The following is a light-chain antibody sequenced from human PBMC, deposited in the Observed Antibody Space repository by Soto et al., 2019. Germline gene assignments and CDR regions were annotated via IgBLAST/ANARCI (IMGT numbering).Light chain of an antibody. Sequence: EIVMTQSPATLSVSPGERATLSCRASQSVSSNLAWYQQKPGQAPRLLIYGASTRATGIPARFSGSGSGTEFTLTLSSLQSEDFAVYYCQQYNNWPPVWTFGQGTKVDIK. V-gene: IGKV3-15*01. CDR1: QSVSSN. CDR3: QQYNNWPPVWT. J-gene: IGKJ1*01. CDR2: GAS.